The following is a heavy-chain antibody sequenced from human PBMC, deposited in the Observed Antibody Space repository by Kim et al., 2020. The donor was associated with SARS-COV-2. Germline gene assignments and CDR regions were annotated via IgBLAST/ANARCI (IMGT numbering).Heavy chain of an antibody. CDR3: VRSRQGADF. V-gene: IGHV4-31*02. CDR2: GRT. J-gene: IGHJ4*02. Sequence: GRTSYNPSLNSRAVTSVDTSKNQFSLKMTSVTAADSAVYYCVRSRQGADFWGQGTLVTVSS.